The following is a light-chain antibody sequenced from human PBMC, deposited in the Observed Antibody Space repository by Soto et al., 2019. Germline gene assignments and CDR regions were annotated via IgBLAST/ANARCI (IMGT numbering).Light chain of an antibody. CDR2: KAS. V-gene: IGKV1-5*03. Sequence: DIQMTQSPSTLSASVGDRVTITCRASQSISSWLAWYQQKPGKAPKLLIYKASSLQSGVPSRFSGSGSGTQFPLAISSLQPDDFATYYCQQYNTYPWTCGQGTKVEIK. CDR3: QQYNTYPWT. J-gene: IGKJ1*01. CDR1: QSISSW.